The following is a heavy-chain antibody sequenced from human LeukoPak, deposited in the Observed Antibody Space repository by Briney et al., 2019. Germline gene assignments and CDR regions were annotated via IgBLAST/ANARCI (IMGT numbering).Heavy chain of an antibody. CDR1: GFTFSNHF. V-gene: IGHV3-64*04. D-gene: IGHD3-22*01. Sequence: GGSLRLSCSTSGFTFSNHFMHWVRQAPGKGLEYVSSIGPNGASTLYADSVKGRFTISRDNSKNTLYVQVNSLGTEDTAAYYCAKGSYYDSSGSFYFDYWGQGTLVTVSS. CDR3: AKGSYYDSSGSFYFDY. J-gene: IGHJ4*02. CDR2: IGPNGAST.